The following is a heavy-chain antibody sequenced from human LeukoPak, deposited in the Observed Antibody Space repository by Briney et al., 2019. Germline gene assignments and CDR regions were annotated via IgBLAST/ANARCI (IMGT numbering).Heavy chain of an antibody. CDR2: IYSGGST. V-gene: IGHV3-53*01. CDR3: SRAAPLAGPFDF. CDR1: GFIVSSNY. J-gene: IGHJ4*01. Sequence: KPGGSLRLSCAASGFIVSSNYMSWVRQAPGKGLEWVSTIYSGGSTYYADSVKGRFTISRDNSQNTLYLQMNSLRAEDTALYYCSRAAPLAGPFDFWGQGTLVTVSA. D-gene: IGHD6-13*01.